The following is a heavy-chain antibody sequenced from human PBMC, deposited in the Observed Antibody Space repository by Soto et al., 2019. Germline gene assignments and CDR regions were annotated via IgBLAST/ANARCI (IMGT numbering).Heavy chain of an antibody. Sequence: SETLSLTCTVSGGSISSSRYYWGWIRQPPGKGLEWIGSIYYSGSTYYNPSLKSRLTMSVDTSTNQFSLKLSSVTAADTAVYYCARRLGSIWFDPWGQGTLVTVSS. CDR3: ARRLGSIWFDP. J-gene: IGHJ5*02. CDR1: GGSISSSRYY. CDR2: IYYSGST. V-gene: IGHV4-39*01. D-gene: IGHD1-26*01.